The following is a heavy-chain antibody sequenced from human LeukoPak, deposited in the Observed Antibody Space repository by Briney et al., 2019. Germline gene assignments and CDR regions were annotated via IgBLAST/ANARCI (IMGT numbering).Heavy chain of an antibody. CDR2: ISSSGTYI. CDR3: ARDAGAYSSSWYADC. J-gene: IGHJ4*02. D-gene: IGHD6-13*01. Sequence: GGSLRLSCAASGATLSSYTMNWGRQAPGTGLEWVSSISSSGTYIHYADSVMGRFTISRDQAKNSLYLQMNSLRAEDTAVYYCARDAGAYSSSWYADCWGQGTLVTVSS. V-gene: IGHV3-21*01. CDR1: GATLSSYT.